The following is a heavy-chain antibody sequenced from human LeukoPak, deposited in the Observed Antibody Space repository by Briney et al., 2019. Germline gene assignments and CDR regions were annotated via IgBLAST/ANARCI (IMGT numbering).Heavy chain of an antibody. J-gene: IGHJ4*02. Sequence: PSETLSLTCTVSGGSISSSSYYWGWIRQPPGKGLEWIGSIYYSGSTYYNPSLKSRVTISVDTSKNQFSLKLSSVTVADTAVYYCSGWGAIDYWGQGTLVAVSS. CDR2: IYYSGST. D-gene: IGHD6-19*01. V-gene: IGHV4-39*01. CDR1: GGSISSSSYY. CDR3: SGWGAIDY.